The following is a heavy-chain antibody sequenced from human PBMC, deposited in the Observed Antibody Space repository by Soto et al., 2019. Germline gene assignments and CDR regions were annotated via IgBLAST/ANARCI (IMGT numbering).Heavy chain of an antibody. D-gene: IGHD4-17*01. V-gene: IGHV4-61*01. CDR2: MYYSGST. J-gene: IGHJ6*02. CDR1: GGSVSSGTYY. CDR3: ARDNLNPGDYIYGMDV. Sequence: QVQLQQSGPGLVKPSETLSLTCTVSGGSVSSGTYYWSWIRQPPGKGLEWIGYMYYSGSTDYNPSLRSRVTISIDRSKNQFSLKLSSVTAADTAVYYCARDNLNPGDYIYGMDVWGQGTPVTVSS.